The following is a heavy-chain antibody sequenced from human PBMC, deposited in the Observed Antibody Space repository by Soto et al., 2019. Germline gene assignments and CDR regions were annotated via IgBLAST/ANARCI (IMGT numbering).Heavy chain of an antibody. D-gene: IGHD4-17*01. J-gene: IGHJ1*01. V-gene: IGHV3-15*07. CDR3: TTDPPGYGDYDVKH. Sequence: PGGSLRLSCAASGFTFSNAWMNWVRQAPGKGLEWVGRIKSKTDGGTTDYAAPVKGRFTISRDDSKNTLYLQMNSLKTEDTAVYYCTTDPPGYGDYDVKHWGQGTLVTVSS. CDR1: GFTFSNAW. CDR2: IKSKTDGGTT.